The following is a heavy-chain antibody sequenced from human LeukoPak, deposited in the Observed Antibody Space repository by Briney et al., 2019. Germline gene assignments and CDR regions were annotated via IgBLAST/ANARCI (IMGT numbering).Heavy chain of an antibody. CDR1: GFTVNTNC. D-gene: IGHD5-18*01. J-gene: IGHJ4*02. CDR3: ARVDTVMAHYFGL. V-gene: IGHV3-53*04. CDR2: IYSGGTT. Sequence: PGGSLRLSCAASGFTVNTNCMTWVRQAPGKGLEWVSTIYSGGTTYYADSVMGRFTISRHNSRNTLYLQMNSLRAEDTAVYYCARVDTVMAHYFGLRGQGSLVTVSS.